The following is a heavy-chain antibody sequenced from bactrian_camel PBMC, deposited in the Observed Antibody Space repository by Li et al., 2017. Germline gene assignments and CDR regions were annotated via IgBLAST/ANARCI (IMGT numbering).Heavy chain of an antibody. CDR1: GFTFSRYW. D-gene: IGHD2*01. J-gene: IGHJ4*01. CDR2: LNEGGEDT. V-gene: IGHV3S1*01. Sequence: VQLVESGGDLVQPGGSLRLSCAASGFTFSRYWMYWVRQAPGQGLEWVSTLNEGGEDTSYADSVKGRFTISRDNTKHTVYLQMNTLKSDDTGVYYCATGGNTIRGQGTQVTVS. CDR3: ATGGNTI.